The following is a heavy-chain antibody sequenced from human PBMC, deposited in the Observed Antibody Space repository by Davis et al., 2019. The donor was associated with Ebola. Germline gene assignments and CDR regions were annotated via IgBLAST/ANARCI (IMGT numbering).Heavy chain of an antibody. D-gene: IGHD2-21*02. CDR3: ARAGGSTTLTAPSMDV. V-gene: IGHV3-15*01. Sequence: GESLKISCAASGFAFSSYEMNWVRQAPGKGLEWVGRIKSKTDGGTTDYAAPVKGRFTISRDDSKNTLYLQMNSLRAEDTAVYYCARAGGSTTLTAPSMDVWGQGTTVTVSS. CDR1: GFAFSSYE. J-gene: IGHJ6*02. CDR2: IKSKTDGGTT.